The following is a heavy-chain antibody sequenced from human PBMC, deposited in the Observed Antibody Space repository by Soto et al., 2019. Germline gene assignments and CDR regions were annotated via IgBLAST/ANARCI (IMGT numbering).Heavy chain of an antibody. CDR2: IYCDGDK. J-gene: IGHJ3*02. V-gene: IGHV2-5*02. CDR1: GFSLSSSPEG. D-gene: IGHD3-16*01. Sequence: QITLKESGPTVVNPTQIITLTCTFSGFSLSSSPEGVGWIRQTLGKALEWLAVIYCDGDKRYNPSLWSRLTVTKDTTENHVGLMITNMYPQDTTTYYWPSFGITFVGVVDIDASDKWGQGTKVTVSS. CDR3: PSFGITFVGVVDIDASDK.